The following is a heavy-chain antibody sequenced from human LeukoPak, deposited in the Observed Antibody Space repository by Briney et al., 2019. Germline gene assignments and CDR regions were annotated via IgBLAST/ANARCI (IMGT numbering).Heavy chain of an antibody. CDR2: IWYDGSNK. V-gene: IGHV3-33*06. CDR1: GFTFSSYG. Sequence: GXSLRLSCAASGFTFSSYGMHWVRQAPGKGLEWVAVIWYDGSNKYYADSVKGRFTNSRDNSKNTLYLQMNSLRAEDTAVYYCAKDRASIAVADFDYWGQGTLVTVSS. CDR3: AKDRASIAVADFDY. D-gene: IGHD6-19*01. J-gene: IGHJ4*02.